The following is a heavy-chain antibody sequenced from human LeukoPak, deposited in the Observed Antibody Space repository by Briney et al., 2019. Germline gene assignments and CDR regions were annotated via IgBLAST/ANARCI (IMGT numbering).Heavy chain of an antibody. J-gene: IGHJ4*02. V-gene: IGHV4-61*02. CDR1: GGSISSGSYY. D-gene: IGHD3-3*01. CDR3: ARSRRYDFWSGYYFDY. Sequence: SETLSLTCTVSGGSISSGSYYWSWIRQPAGKGLECIGRIYTSGSTNYNPSLKSRVTISVDTSKNQFSLKLSSVTAADTAVYYCARSRRYDFWSGYYFDYWGQGTLVTVSS. CDR2: IYTSGST.